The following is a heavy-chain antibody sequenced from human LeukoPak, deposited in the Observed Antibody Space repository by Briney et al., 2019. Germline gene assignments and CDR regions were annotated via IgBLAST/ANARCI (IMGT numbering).Heavy chain of an antibody. CDR3: ARHTNNWGIDY. D-gene: IGHD7-27*01. CDR2: IYPGDSDT. CDR1: GYSFTTYW. Sequence: ESLKISCKGSGYSFTTYWIGWVRQMPGKGLEWMGIIYPGDSDTRYSASFQGQVTISADKSISTAYLQRSSLKASDTAMYYCARHTNNWGIDYWGQGTLVTVSS. J-gene: IGHJ4*02. V-gene: IGHV5-51*01.